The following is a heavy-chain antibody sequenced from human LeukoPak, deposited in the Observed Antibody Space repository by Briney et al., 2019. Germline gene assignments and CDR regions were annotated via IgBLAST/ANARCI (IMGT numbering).Heavy chain of an antibody. CDR3: AKAPVTSCRGAFCYSFDY. CDR2: IRSSGSTI. CDR1: GFTFSSYE. J-gene: IGHJ4*02. D-gene: IGHD2-15*01. Sequence: GGSLRLSCAASGFTFSSYEMNWVRQAPGKGLEWVSYIRSSGSTIYYADSVKGRFTISRDSTKNTLFLQMNRLRHEDAAVYYCAKAPVTSCRGAFCYSFDYWGLGTLVTVSS. V-gene: IGHV3-48*03.